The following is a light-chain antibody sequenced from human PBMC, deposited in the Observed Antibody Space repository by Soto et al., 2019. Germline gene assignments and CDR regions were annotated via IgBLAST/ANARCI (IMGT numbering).Light chain of an antibody. CDR2: GAS. CDR3: QQYGSSYF. CDR1: QSVSSSY. J-gene: IGKJ3*01. Sequence: EIVLTQSPGTLSLPPGERATLSCRASQSVSSSYLAWYQKKPGQAPRLLIYGASSRAADLPGSFSGSGAGTDFTLIISRLEPEDFAVYYCQQYGSSYFFGHGTKVDIK. V-gene: IGKV3-20*01.